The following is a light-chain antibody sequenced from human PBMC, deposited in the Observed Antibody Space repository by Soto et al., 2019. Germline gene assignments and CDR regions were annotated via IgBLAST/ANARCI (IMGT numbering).Light chain of an antibody. Sequence: IQMTQSPSSVSASVGDRVIITCRASQSISNHLNWYQQKPGKAPKLLIYAASTLQSGVPSRFSGSGSGTEFTLTISSLQPEDFATYYCQQLNSYPITFGQGTRREIK. CDR2: AAS. J-gene: IGKJ5*01. CDR1: QSISNH. CDR3: QQLNSYPIT. V-gene: IGKV1-17*01.